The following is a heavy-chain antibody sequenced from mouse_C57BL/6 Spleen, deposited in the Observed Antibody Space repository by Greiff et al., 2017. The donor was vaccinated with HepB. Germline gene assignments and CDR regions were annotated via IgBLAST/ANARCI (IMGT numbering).Heavy chain of an antibody. V-gene: IGHV5-6*01. D-gene: IGHD3-1*01. CDR1: GFTFSSYG. Sequence: VQLMESGGDLVKPGGSLKLSCAASGFTFSSYGMSWVRQTPDKRLEWVATISSGGSYTYYPDSVKGRLTISRDNAKKTRYLQRSSLKSEDTAMYYCARHGGATEGYFDVWGTGTTVTVSS. CDR2: ISSGGSYT. CDR3: ARHGGATEGYFDV. J-gene: IGHJ1*03.